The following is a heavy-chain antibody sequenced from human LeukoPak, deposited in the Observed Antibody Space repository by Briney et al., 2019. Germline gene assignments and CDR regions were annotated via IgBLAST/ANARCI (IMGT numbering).Heavy chain of an antibody. CDR1: GFTFSSYG. V-gene: IGHV3-48*04. CDR3: ARGIWFDP. J-gene: IGHJ5*02. Sequence: PGRSLRLSCAASGFTFSSYGMNWVRQAPGKGLEWVSYISSSISTMYYADSVEGRFTISRDNAKNSLYLQMNSLRAEDAALYRCARGIWFDPWGQGTLVTVSS. CDR2: ISSSISTM.